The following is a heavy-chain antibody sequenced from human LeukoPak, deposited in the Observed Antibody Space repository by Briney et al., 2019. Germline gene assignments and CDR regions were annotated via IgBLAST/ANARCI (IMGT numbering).Heavy chain of an antibody. J-gene: IGHJ4*02. D-gene: IGHD2-2*01. CDR3: ATATEYQLLVGY. Sequence: ASVKVSCKVSGYTLTELSMHWVRQAPGKGLEWMGGFDPEDGETIYAQKFQGRVTMTEDTSTDTAYMELSSLRSEDTAVYYCATATEYQLLVGYWGQGTLITVSS. CDR1: GYTLTELS. V-gene: IGHV1-24*01. CDR2: FDPEDGET.